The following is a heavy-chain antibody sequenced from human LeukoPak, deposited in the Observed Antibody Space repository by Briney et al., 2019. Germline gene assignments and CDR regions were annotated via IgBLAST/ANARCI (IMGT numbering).Heavy chain of an antibody. CDR3: ARDSNSFDF. V-gene: IGHV3-23*01. Sequence: PGGSLRLSCAASGFTFSRYAMNWVRQAPGKGLEWVSTISGSGGSTYYADSVKGRFTISRDNSKNTLYLQMNSLRAEDTAVYYCARDSNSFDFWGQGTLVTVSS. D-gene: IGHD3-3*02. CDR1: GFTFSRYA. J-gene: IGHJ4*02. CDR2: ISGSGGST.